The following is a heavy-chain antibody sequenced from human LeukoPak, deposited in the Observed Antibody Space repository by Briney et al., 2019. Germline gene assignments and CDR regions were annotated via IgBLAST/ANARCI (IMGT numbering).Heavy chain of an antibody. J-gene: IGHJ4*02. V-gene: IGHV4-31*03. D-gene: IGHD5-18*01. CDR3: ARDQDTAPFDY. CDR1: GGSISSGGYY. Sequence: PSETLSLTCTVSGGSISSGGYYWSWIRLHPGKGLEWIGYIYYSGSTYYNPSLKSRVTISVDTSKNQFSLKLSSVTAADTAVYYCARDQDTAPFDYWGQGTLVTVSS. CDR2: IYYSGST.